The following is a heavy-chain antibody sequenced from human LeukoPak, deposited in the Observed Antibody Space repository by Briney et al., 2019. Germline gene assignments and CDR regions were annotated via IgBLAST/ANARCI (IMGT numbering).Heavy chain of an antibody. D-gene: IGHD3/OR15-3a*01. CDR3: VRGTGY. Sequence: GGSLRLSCSVSGFTFSTYVMHWVRQAPGKGLEYVSAISSNGDNTYYTDSVKRRFTISRDNSKTTLYLQMSSLRAGDTAVYFCVRGTGYWGQGTLVTVSS. CDR2: ISSNGDNT. V-gene: IGHV3-64D*06. J-gene: IGHJ4*02. CDR1: GFTFSTYV.